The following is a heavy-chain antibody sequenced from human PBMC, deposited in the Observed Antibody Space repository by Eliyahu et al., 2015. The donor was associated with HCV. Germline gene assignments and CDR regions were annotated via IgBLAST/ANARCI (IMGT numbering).Heavy chain of an antibody. V-gene: IGHV3-30*02. D-gene: IGHD3-22*01. J-gene: IGHJ4*02. CDR1: GFTFSSYG. Sequence: QVQLVESGGGVVQPGGSLXLSCAASGFTFSSYGXXWVRQAPGKGLEWVTFIRYDGSTKYYADSLKGRFTISRDNSKNTVFLQMNSLRTDDTAIYYCAKDRPRTPYYYDRSGNQMPDYWGQGTLVTVSS. CDR3: AKDRPRTPYYYDRSGNQMPDY. CDR2: IRYDGSTK.